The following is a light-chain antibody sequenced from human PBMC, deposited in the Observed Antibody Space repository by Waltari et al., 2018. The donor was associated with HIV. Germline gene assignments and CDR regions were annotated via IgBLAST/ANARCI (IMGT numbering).Light chain of an antibody. CDR3: QSFDSSLGGWV. J-gene: IGLJ3*02. CDR1: STHIRAPSD. Sequence: QSVLPQPPSVSGAPGQRVTIPCTGISTHIRAPSDVHWYQQFPGTATKLLIYGNSNRPSGVPDRFSGSRSGTSSSLAISGLQAEDEAHYYCQSFDSSLGGWVFGGGTKLTVL. V-gene: IGLV1-40*01. CDR2: GNS.